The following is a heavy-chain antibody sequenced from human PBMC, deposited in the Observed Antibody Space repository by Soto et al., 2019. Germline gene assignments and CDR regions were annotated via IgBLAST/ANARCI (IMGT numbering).Heavy chain of an antibody. D-gene: IGHD3-10*01. CDR2: IYWDDDK. J-gene: IGHJ4*02. Sequence: QITLKESGPTLVKPTQTLTLTCTFSGFSLSTSGVGVGWIRQPPGKALEWLALIYWDDDKRYSPSLKSRLTIPQDTSKNQVVPTMTTMDPVDTATYYCAPRRRGSYFDYWGQGTLVTVSS. CDR1: GFSLSTSGVG. CDR3: APRRRGSYFDY. V-gene: IGHV2-5*02.